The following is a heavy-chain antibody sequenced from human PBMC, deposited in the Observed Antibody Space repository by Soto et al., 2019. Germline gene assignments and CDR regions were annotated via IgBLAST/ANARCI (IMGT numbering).Heavy chain of an antibody. J-gene: IGHJ4*02. CDR3: ARELTGYRYGPGEVY. V-gene: IGHV4-30-4*01. CDR2: IDYRGNT. Sequence: QVQLQESGPGLVRPSQTLSLTCRVSGGSISSSNYYWTWIRQPPGKGLEWIGYIDYRGNTYYNPSLQSRVTISVDTSENQFSLTLTSMTAADTAVYYCARELTGYRYGPGEVYWGQGTLITVSS. D-gene: IGHD5-18*01. CDR1: GGSISSSNYY.